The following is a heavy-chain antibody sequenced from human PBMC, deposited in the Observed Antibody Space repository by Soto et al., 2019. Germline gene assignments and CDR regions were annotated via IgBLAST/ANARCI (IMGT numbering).Heavy chain of an antibody. J-gene: IGHJ6*02. CDR3: AKDNEDCSSLLYYSDGMDV. V-gene: IGHV3-9*01. CDR2: ISWNRGSI. Sequence: LSCAASGFTFDDYAMHWVRHAPGKGLEWVSGISWNRGSIGYADSVKGRFTISRANAKNSLYLQMNRLRAEDTAVYYCAKDNEDCSSLLYYSDGMDVWGQGSTGTLSS. CDR1: GFTFDDYA. D-gene: IGHD6-13*01.